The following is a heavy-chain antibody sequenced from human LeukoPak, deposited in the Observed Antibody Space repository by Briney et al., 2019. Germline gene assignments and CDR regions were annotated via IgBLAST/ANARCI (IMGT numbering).Heavy chain of an antibody. V-gene: IGHV1-69*05. D-gene: IGHD3-3*01. CDR2: IIPIFGTA. Sequence: GSSVKVSCKASGGTFSSYAISWVRQAPGQGLEWMGGIIPIFGTANYAQKFQGRVTMTTDTSTSTAYMELRSLRSDDTAVYYCARDIYDFWSGYYDVTYNWFDPWGQGTLVTVSS. J-gene: IGHJ5*02. CDR1: GGTFSSYA. CDR3: ARDIYDFWSGYYDVTYNWFDP.